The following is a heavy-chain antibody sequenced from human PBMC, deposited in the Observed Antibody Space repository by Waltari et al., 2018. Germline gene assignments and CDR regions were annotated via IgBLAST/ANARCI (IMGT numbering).Heavy chain of an antibody. CDR1: GGTFSSYA. CDR3: ARTPLQISDIVVVPAADNWFDP. V-gene: IGHV1-69*08. J-gene: IGHJ5*02. D-gene: IGHD2-2*01. Sequence: QVQLVQSGAEVKKPGSSVKVSCKASGGTFSSYAISWVRQAPGQGLEWMGRIIPIFGTANYAQKFQGRVTITADKSTSTAYMELSSLRSEDTAVYYCARTPLQISDIVVVPAADNWFDPWGQGTLVTVSS. CDR2: IIPIFGTA.